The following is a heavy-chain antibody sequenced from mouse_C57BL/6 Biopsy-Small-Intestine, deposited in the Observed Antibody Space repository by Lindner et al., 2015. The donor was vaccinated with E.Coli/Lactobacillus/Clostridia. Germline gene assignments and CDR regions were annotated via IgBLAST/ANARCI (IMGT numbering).Heavy chain of an antibody. J-gene: IGHJ2*01. V-gene: IGHV1-82*01. CDR1: GFNIKDDY. CDR3: ARWVGYYDYFDY. D-gene: IGHD2-3*01. CDR2: IFPGDGDA. Sequence: VQLQESGAELVRPGASVKLSCTASGFNIKDDYIHWVKQRPGKGLEWIGRIFPGDGDADYNGNFKGKATLTADKSSSTAYMQLSSLTSEDSAVYFCARWVGYYDYFDYWGQGTTLTVSS.